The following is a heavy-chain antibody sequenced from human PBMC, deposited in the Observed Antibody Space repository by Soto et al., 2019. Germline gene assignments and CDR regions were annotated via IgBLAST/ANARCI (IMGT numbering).Heavy chain of an antibody. J-gene: IGHJ4*02. CDR3: AAGGGLPRYY. V-gene: IGHV4-59*01. CDR1: GGSISSYS. D-gene: IGHD5-12*01. CDR2: FYYSGST. Sequence: PSETLSLTCTVSGGSISSYSWSWIRQPPGKGLEWIGYFYYSGSTNYTPSFKSRVTISVDTSKNQFSLKLSSVTVADTAVYYCAAGGGLPRYYWGQGTLVTVSS.